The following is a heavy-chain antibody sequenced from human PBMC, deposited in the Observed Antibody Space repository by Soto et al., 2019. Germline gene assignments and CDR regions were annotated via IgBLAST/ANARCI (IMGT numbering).Heavy chain of an antibody. Sequence: EVQLLESGGGLVQPGGSLRLSCAASGFTFSSYAMSWVRQAPGKGLEWVSAISGSGGSTYYADSVKGRFTISRDNSKNTLYLQMNSLRAEDTAVYYCAKDWEGGMTHSYYYYMDVWGKGTTVTVSS. CDR3: AKDWEGGMTHSYYYYMDV. J-gene: IGHJ6*03. CDR2: ISGSGGST. CDR1: GFTFSSYA. D-gene: IGHD1-26*01. V-gene: IGHV3-23*01.